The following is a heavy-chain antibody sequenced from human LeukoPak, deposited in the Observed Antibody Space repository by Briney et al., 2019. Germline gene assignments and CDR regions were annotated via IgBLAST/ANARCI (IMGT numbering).Heavy chain of an antibody. D-gene: IGHD6-13*01. V-gene: IGHV3-30*18. J-gene: IGHJ4*02. Sequence: GGSPRLSCAASGFTFTTYGLHWVRQAPGKGLEWVAAIASNGGSEYYADSVKGRFTISRDNSKNTLFLQMNSLRPDDTAVYYCAKRGHYSINWYHYFDYWGQGTLVTVSS. CDR1: GFTFTTYG. CDR3: AKRGHYSINWYHYFDY. CDR2: IASNGGSE.